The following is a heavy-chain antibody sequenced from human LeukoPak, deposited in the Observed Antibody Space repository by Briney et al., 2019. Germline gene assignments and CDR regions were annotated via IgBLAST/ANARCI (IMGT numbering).Heavy chain of an antibody. D-gene: IGHD3-22*01. V-gene: IGHV4-59*01. Sequence: PSETLSLTCTVSGGSISSYYWSWIRQPPGKGLEWIGYIYYSGSTNYNSSLKSRVTISVDTSKNQFSLKLSSVTAADTAVYYCASDSSGYYPDAFDIWGQGTMVTVSS. J-gene: IGHJ3*02. CDR3: ASDSSGYYPDAFDI. CDR1: GGSISSYY. CDR2: IYYSGST.